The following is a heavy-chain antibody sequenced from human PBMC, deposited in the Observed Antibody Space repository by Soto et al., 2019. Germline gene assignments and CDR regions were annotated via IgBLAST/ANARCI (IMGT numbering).Heavy chain of an antibody. Sequence: EVQLVESGGGLVKPGGSLRLSCATYGFSFNDAWLSWVRQAPGKGLEWVGRLKGKNDGGTTDHAAPVTGRFSISSDDSKNMLYLQMNNLKIEDTAVYYCATEFGYSSGQNDNWGQGTLVTVSS. CDR2: LKGKNDGGTT. V-gene: IGHV3-15*07. D-gene: IGHD6-19*01. CDR3: ATEFGYSSGQNDN. CDR1: GFSFNDAW. J-gene: IGHJ4*02.